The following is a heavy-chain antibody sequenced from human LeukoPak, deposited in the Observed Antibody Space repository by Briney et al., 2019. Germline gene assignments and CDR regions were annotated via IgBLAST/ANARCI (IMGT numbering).Heavy chain of an antibody. CDR3: ATAVPFDY. Sequence: GGSLRLSCAASGYGMHWVRQAPGKGLEWVAVISNKYYADSVKGRFTISRDNSKNTLYLQMNSLRAEDTAVYYCATAVPFDYWGQGTLVTVSS. CDR1: GYG. V-gene: IGHV3-33*08. D-gene: IGHD6-19*01. J-gene: IGHJ4*02. CDR2: ISNK.